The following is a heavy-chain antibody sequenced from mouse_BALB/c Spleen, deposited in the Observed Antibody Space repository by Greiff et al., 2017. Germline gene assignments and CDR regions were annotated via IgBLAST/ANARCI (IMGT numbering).Heavy chain of an antibody. V-gene: IGHV5-17*02. J-gene: IGHJ4*01. CDR1: GFTFSSFG. CDR3: ARGSYGSSPRAMDY. Sequence: EVKVVESGGGLVQPGGSRKLSCAASGFTFSSFGMHWVRQAPEKGLEWVAYISSGSSTIYYADTVKGRFTISRDNPKNTLFLQMTSLRSEDTAMYYCARGSYGSSPRAMDYWGQGTSVTVSS. CDR2: ISSGSSTI. D-gene: IGHD1-1*01.